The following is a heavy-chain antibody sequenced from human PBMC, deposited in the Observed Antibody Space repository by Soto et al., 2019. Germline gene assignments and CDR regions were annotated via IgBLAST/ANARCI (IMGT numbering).Heavy chain of an antibody. J-gene: IGHJ5*02. V-gene: IGHV4-34*01. D-gene: IGHD2-2*01. CDR2: INHYGSH. CDR1: GGSFSSYY. Sequence: QVQLQQWGAGLLKPSETLSLTCAVYGGSFSSYYWSWIRQPPGKGLEWIGQINHYGSHDYNPSLKGRVTLSVATSKNPFSLRLSSVTAADTAMYYCATHCSSTSCYYTFDPWGQGTLVTVSS. CDR3: ATHCSSTSCYYTFDP.